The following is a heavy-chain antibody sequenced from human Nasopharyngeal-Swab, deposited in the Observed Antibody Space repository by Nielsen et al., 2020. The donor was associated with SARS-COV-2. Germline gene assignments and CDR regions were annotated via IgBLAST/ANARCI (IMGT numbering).Heavy chain of an antibody. CDR2: IKQDGSEK. CDR1: EFTFSSYW. Sequence: GESLKISCAASEFTFSSYWMSWVRQAPGKGLEWVANIKQDGSEKYYVDSVKGRFTISRDNAKNSLYLQMNSLRAEDTAVYYCVRVRSIAAWIDYWGQGTLVTVSS. V-gene: IGHV3-7*01. J-gene: IGHJ4*02. D-gene: IGHD6-6*01. CDR3: VRVRSIAAWIDY.